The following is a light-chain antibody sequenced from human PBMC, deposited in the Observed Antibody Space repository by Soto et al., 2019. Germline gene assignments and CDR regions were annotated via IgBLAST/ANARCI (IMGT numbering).Light chain of an antibody. CDR3: QQYDNLT. CDR1: QDISNY. CDR2: DAS. Sequence: DIQMTQSPSSLSASVGARVTITCQASQDISNYLNWYQQKPGKAPKLLIYDASNLETGVPSRFSGSGSGTDFTITISSLQPEDIATYYCQQYDNLTFGGGTKVEIK. V-gene: IGKV1-33*01. J-gene: IGKJ4*01.